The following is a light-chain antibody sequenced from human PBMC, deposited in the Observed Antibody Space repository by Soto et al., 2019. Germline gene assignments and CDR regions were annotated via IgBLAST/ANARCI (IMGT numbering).Light chain of an antibody. Sequence: DIQMTQSPFSVSASVGDSVTITCRASRAISSWLAWYQQRPGKAPKLLIYAASTLRSGIPLRFSGSASGTEFTLTISSLQREDFATYYCQQTHSFPPTFGQGTRLEI. J-gene: IGKJ5*01. CDR1: RAISSW. CDR2: AAS. CDR3: QQTHSFPPT. V-gene: IGKV1D-12*01.